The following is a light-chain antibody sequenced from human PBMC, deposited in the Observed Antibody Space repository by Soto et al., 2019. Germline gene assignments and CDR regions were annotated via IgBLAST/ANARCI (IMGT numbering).Light chain of an antibody. CDR2: DAS. J-gene: IGKJ4*01. CDR3: QQYNSYTGLT. CDR1: QGLSSD. Sequence: DIQMAQSPSSLSASVGDRVTITCRASQGLSSDLAWYQQKPGKVPKLLIYDASTLQSGVPSRFSGSGSGTEFTLTISSLQPDDFATYYCQQYNSYTGLTFGGGTKVDIK. V-gene: IGKV1-27*01.